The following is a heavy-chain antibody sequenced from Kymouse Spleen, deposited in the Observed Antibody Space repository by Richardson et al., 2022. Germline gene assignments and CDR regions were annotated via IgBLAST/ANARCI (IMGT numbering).Heavy chain of an antibody. J-gene: IGHJ6*02. CDR2: INHSGST. CDR3: ARGENRDYYYYYGMDV. Sequence: QVQLQQWGAGLLKPSETLSLTCAVYGGSFSGYYWSWIRQPPGKGLEWIGEINHSGSTNYNPSLKSRVTISVDTSKNQFSLKLSSVTAADTAVYYCARGENRDYYYYYGMDVWGQGTTVTVSS. V-gene: IGHV4-34*01. D-gene: IGHD1-14*01. CDR1: GGSFSGYY.